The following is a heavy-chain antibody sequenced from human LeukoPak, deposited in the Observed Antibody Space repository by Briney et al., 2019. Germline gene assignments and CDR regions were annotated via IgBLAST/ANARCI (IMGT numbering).Heavy chain of an antibody. J-gene: IGHJ4*02. D-gene: IGHD3-3*01. Sequence: SETLSLTCNVSGASVSSGSYYWSWIRQPPGKELEWIGYIYYSGSTSYNPSLKSRVTTSVDTSKNQFSLKLNSVTAADTAVYYCARHSSPAPWSGYYTFDSWGQGTLVTVAS. CDR2: IYYSGST. CDR1: GASVSSGSYY. CDR3: ARHSSPAPWSGYYTFDS. V-gene: IGHV4-61*01.